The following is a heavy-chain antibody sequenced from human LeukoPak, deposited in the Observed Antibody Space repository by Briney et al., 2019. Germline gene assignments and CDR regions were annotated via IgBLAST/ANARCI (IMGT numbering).Heavy chain of an antibody. CDR1: GFTFSSYA. J-gene: IGHJ6*02. CDR2: ISDNGGRI. CDR3: AKDWPTYCSSTSCYTFYYYYGMDV. Sequence: GGSLRLSCAASGFTFSSYAMSWVRQAPGKGLEWVSAISDNGGRIYYADSVKGRFTISRDNSKNTLYLQMNSLRAEDTAVYYCAKDWPTYCSSTSCYTFYYYYGMDVWGQGTTVTVSS. V-gene: IGHV3-23*01. D-gene: IGHD2-2*02.